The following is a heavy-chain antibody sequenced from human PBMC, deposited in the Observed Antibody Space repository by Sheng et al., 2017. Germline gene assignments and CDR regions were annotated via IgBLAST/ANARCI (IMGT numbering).Heavy chain of an antibody. Sequence: QVQLQESGPGLVKPSQTLSLTCTVSGGSISSGSYYWSWIRQPAGKGLEWIGRIYTSGSTNYNPSLKSRVTISVDTSKNQFSLKLSSVTAADTAVYYCARDHPVSTGNDVSWYFDLWGLAPWSLS. D-gene: IGHD1-1*01. V-gene: IGHV4-61*02. CDR2: IYTSGST. CDR1: GGSISSGSYY. CDR3: ARDHPVSTGNDVSWYFDL. J-gene: IGHJ2*01.